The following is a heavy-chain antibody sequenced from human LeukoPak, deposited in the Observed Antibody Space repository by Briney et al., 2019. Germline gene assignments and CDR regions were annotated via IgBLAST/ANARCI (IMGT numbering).Heavy chain of an antibody. CDR3: AQDGIPARPGGYYFDY. V-gene: IGHV3-30*02. Sequence: GGSLRLSCAASGFIFSSYGMHWVRQAPGKGLEWVAFIRYDGSNKYYADSVKGRFTISRDNSKNTLYMQMNSLRAEDTAVYYCAQDGIPARPGGYYFDYWGQGTLVTVSS. CDR2: IRYDGSNK. CDR1: GFIFSSYG. D-gene: IGHD6-6*01. J-gene: IGHJ4*02.